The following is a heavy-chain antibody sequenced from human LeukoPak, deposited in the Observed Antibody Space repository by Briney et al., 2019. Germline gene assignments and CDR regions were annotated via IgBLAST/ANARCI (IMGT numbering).Heavy chain of an antibody. CDR3: GRGWAVDF. CDR1: GGSISSDDYY. CDR2: IYTSRST. Sequence: TPSETLSLTCTVSGGSISSDDYYWNWIRQHPGKGLEWIGYIYTSRSTYYNPSLKSRVTISKDTSKNQFSLKLTSATAADTAVYYCGRGWAVDFWGQGTLVTVSS. V-gene: IGHV4-31*03. J-gene: IGHJ4*02. D-gene: IGHD5-24*01.